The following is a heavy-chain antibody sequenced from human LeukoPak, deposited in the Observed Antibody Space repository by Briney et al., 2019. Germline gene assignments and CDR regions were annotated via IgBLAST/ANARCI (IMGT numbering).Heavy chain of an antibody. V-gene: IGHV3-23*01. J-gene: IGHJ6*03. D-gene: IGHD1-7*01. CDR2: ISGSGGST. CDR1: GFTFSSYE. Sequence: GGSLRLSCAASGFTFSSYEMNWVRQAPGKGLEWVSAISGSGGSTYYADSVKGRFTISRDNSKNTLFLQMNSLRAEDTAVYYCAKRRGLELLYYYYMDVWGKGTTVTVSS. CDR3: AKRRGLELLYYYYMDV.